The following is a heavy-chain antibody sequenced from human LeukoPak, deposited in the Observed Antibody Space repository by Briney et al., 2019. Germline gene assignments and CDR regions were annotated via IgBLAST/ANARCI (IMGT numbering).Heavy chain of an antibody. CDR3: AKDARRTYGWYYSDY. D-gene: IGHD6-19*01. CDR1: GFTFSSCE. V-gene: IGHV3-48*03. CDR2: ISSSGSTI. J-gene: IGHJ4*02. Sequence: GGSLRLSCAASGFTFSSCEMKWGRQAPGKGLEWVSYISSSGSTIYYADSVKGRFTISRDNAKNSLYLQMNSLRAEDTAIYYCAKDARRTYGWYYSDYWGQGALVTVSS.